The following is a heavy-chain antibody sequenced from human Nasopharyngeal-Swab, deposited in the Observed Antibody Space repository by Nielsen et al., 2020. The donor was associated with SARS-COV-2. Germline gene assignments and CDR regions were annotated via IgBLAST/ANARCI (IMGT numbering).Heavy chain of an antibody. CDR1: EPVSSNY. CDR2: IYSGGST. J-gene: IGHJ4*02. Sequence: GESLKISCAASEPVSSNYMNWVRQAPGKGREWVSVIYSGGSTYYADSVQGRFTISRDISKNTLYLQMNSLTVEDTAMYYCGRNVRGYAYGYWGQGTLVTVSS. D-gene: IGHD5-18*01. V-gene: IGHV3-53*01. CDR3: GRNVRGYAYGY.